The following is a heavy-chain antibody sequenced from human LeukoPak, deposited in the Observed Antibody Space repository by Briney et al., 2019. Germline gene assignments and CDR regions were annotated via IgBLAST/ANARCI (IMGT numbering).Heavy chain of an antibody. V-gene: IGHV3-30*18. J-gene: IGHJ6*02. CDR2: ISYDGSNK. CDR3: AKAPFTFNYYYGMDV. Sequence: PGRSLRLSCAASGFTFCSYGMHWVRQAPGKGLEWVAVISYDGSNKYYADSVKGRFTISRDNSKNTLYLQMNSLRAEDTAVYYCAKAPFTFNYYYGMDVWGQGTTVTVSS. CDR1: GFTFCSYG.